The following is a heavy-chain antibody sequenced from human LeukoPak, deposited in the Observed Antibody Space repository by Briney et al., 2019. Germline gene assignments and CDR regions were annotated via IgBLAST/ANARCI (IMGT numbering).Heavy chain of an antibody. V-gene: IGHV4-34*01. CDR3: ARARPRIVVVPAARNAFDY. D-gene: IGHD2-2*01. CDR1: GGSIRSYY. CDR2: INHSGST. J-gene: IGHJ4*02. Sequence: PSETLSLTCSVSGGSIRSYYWGWIRQPPGKGLEWIGEINHSGSTNYNPSLKSRVTISVDTSKNQFSLKLSSVTAADTAVYYCARARPRIVVVPAARNAFDYWGQGTLVTVSS.